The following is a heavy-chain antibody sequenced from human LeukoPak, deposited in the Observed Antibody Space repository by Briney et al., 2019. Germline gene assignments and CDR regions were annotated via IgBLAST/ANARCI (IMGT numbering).Heavy chain of an antibody. CDR3: ARASRQKFPKLYYMDV. V-gene: IGHV4-30-4*01. CDR1: GGSISSGDYY. Sequence: SQTLSLTCTVSGGSISSGDYYWSWIRQPPGKGLEWIGYIYYSGSTYYNPSLKSRVTISVDTSKNQFSLKLSSVTAADTAVYYCARASRQKFPKLYYMDVWGKGTTVTVSS. J-gene: IGHJ6*03. CDR2: IYYSGST.